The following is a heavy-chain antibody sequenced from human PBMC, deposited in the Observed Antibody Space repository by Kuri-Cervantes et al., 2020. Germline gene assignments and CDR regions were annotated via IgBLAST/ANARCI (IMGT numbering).Heavy chain of an antibody. D-gene: IGHD6-13*01. J-gene: IGHJ4*02. CDR2: IYHSGST. V-gene: IGHV4-59*05. CDR3: AREVAAAAGAFDY. Sequence: GSLRLSCTVSGGSISSYYWSWIRQPPGKGLEWIGSIYHSGSTYYNPSLKSRVTISVDTSKNQFSLRLSSVAAADTAVYYCAREVAAAAGAFDYWGQGTLVTVSS. CDR1: GGSISSYY.